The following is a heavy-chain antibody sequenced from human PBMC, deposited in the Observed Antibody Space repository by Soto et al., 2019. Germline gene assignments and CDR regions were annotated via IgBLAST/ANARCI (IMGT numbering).Heavy chain of an antibody. CDR1: GYIFTLYW. Sequence: GESLKISCKASGYIFTLYWIGWVRQMPGKGLEWMRIIYPGDSDTRYSPSFQGKVTISADTSISTASLQWSSLKASDTAVYYCARQSPTPGYYYFSYGMDVWGQGTTVTVSS. D-gene: IGHD4-17*01. V-gene: IGHV5-51*01. J-gene: IGHJ6*02. CDR3: ARQSPTPGYYYFSYGMDV. CDR2: IYPGDSDT.